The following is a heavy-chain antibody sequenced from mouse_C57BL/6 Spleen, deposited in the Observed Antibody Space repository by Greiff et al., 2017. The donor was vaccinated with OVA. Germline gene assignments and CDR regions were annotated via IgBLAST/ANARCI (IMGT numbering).Heavy chain of an antibody. CDR2: ISDGGSYT. CDR3: ATGGRLDY. Sequence: EVKLVESGGGLVKPGGSLKLSCAASGFTFSSYAMSWVRQTPEQRLEWVATISDGGSYTYYPDNVKGRFTISRDNAKNNLYLQMSHLKSEDTAMYYCATGGRLDYWGTGTTLTVSS. J-gene: IGHJ2*01. V-gene: IGHV5-4*03. CDR1: GFTFSSYA.